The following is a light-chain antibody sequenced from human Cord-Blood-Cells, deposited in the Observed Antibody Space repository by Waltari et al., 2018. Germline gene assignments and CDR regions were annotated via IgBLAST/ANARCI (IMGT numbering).Light chain of an antibody. CDR1: SSDVGGYNS. J-gene: IGLJ2*01. CDR2: DVS. V-gene: IGLV2-14*01. Sequence: QSALTQPASVSGSPGQSITISCTGTSSDVGGYNSFSWYQQHPGKAPKLMIYDVSNRPSGVSNRFSGSKSGNTASLTISGLQAEDEADYYCSSYTSSSTPLVVFGGGTKLTVL. CDR3: SSYTSSSTPLVV.